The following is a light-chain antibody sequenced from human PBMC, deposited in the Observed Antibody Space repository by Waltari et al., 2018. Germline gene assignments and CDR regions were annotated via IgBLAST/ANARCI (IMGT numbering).Light chain of an antibody. V-gene: IGLV2-14*02. CDR3: CSYTNTQVV. CDR1: SSDVGSNNL. J-gene: IGLJ2*01. CDR2: EAT. Sequence: QSALTQPASVSGSPGQSITISCTGTSSDVGSNNLVSWYQQHPGQAPKLIIYEATKRTSGVSNRFSGSKSGNTASLTISGLQAEEEGDYYCCSYTNTQVVFGGGTKLTVL.